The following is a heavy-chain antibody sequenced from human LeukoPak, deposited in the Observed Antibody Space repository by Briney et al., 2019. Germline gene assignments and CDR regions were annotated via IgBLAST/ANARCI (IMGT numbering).Heavy chain of an antibody. CDR1: GGSIRNYF. V-gene: IGHV4-4*07. Sequence: SETLSLTCTVSGGSIRNYFWSWVRQPAGEGLEGIGRIYTSGSTNYNPSLRSRVTISVDTSKNQFSLKLSSVTAADTAVYYCARDDPARMTATLDYWGQGILVTVSS. CDR2: IYTSGST. J-gene: IGHJ4*02. D-gene: IGHD2-21*02. CDR3: ARDDPARMTATLDY.